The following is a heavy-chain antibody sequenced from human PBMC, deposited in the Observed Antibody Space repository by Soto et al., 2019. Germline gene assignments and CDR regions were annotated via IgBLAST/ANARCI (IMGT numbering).Heavy chain of an antibody. CDR2: ISAYNGNT. CDR1: GYTFTSYG. J-gene: IGHJ6*02. CDR3: ARDISEDTAMVTLYYYYYYGMDV. D-gene: IGHD5-18*01. Sequence: ASVKVSCKASGYTFTSYGISWVRQAPGQGLEWMEWISAYNGNTNYAQKLQGRVTMTTDTSTSTAYMELRSLRSDDTAVYYCARDISEDTAMVTLYYYYYYGMDVWGQGTTVTVFS. V-gene: IGHV1-18*01.